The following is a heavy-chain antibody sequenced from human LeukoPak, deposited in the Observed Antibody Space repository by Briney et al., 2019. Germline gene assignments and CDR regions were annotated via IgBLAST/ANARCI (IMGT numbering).Heavy chain of an antibody. CDR1: GFTFSSYA. Sequence: GGSLRLSCAASGFTFSSYAMSWVRPAPGKGLEWVSAISGSGGSTSYADSVKGRFTISRDNSKNTLYMQMNSLRAEDTAVYYCAKGGYGITFGGVIVTEFDYWGQGTLVTVSS. J-gene: IGHJ4*02. V-gene: IGHV3-23*01. D-gene: IGHD3-16*02. CDR2: ISGSGGST. CDR3: AKGGYGITFGGVIVTEFDY.